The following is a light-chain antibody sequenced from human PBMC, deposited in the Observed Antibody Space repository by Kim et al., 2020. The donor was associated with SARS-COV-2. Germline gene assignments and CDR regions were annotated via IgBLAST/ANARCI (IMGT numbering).Light chain of an antibody. Sequence: QSALTQPASVSGSPGQSITISCTGTSSDVGGYNYVSWYQQHPGKAPKLMIYDVSERPSGVSNRFSGSKSGNTASLTISGLQAEDEADYYCISYTNTDTFVFGVGTKVTVL. CDR3: ISYTNTDTFV. J-gene: IGLJ1*01. CDR2: DVS. CDR1: SSDVGGYNY. V-gene: IGLV2-14*03.